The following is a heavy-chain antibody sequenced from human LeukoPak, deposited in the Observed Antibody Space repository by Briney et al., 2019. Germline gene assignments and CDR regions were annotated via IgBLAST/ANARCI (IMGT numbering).Heavy chain of an antibody. J-gene: IGHJ5*02. D-gene: IGHD4-17*01. CDR3: ARSVTTLGWFDP. CDR1: VYTFTSYG. Sequence: ASVKVSCKASVYTFTSYGISWVRQAPGQGLEWMGWISAYNGNTNYAQKLQGRVTMTTDTSTSTAYMELRSLRSDDTAVYYCARSVTTLGWFDPWGQGTLVTVSS. V-gene: IGHV1-18*01. CDR2: ISAYNGNT.